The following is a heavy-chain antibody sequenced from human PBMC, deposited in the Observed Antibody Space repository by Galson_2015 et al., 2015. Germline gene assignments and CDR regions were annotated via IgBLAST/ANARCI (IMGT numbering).Heavy chain of an antibody. D-gene: IGHD3-3*01. Sequence: SLRLSCAASGFTFSSYAMSWVRQAPGKGLEWVSAISGSGGSTYYADSVKGRFTISRDNSKNTLYLQMNSLRAEDTAVYYCAKSPVLRFLEWLLSEYYFDYWGQGTLVTVSS. CDR3: AKSPVLRFLEWLLSEYYFDY. CDR1: GFTFSSYA. V-gene: IGHV3-23*01. J-gene: IGHJ4*02. CDR2: ISGSGGST.